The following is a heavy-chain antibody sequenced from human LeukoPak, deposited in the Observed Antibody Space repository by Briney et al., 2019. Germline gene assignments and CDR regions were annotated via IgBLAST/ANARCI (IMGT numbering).Heavy chain of an antibody. CDR2: IYYSGST. CDR1: GGSISSSSYY. V-gene: IGHV4-39*01. Sequence: SETLSLTCTVSGGSISSSSYYWGWIRQPPGKGLEWIGSIYYSGSTHYNPSLKSRVTISVDTSKNQFSLKLSSVTAADTAVYYCARRYSSSWFPFDYWGQGTLVTVSS. J-gene: IGHJ4*02. CDR3: ARRYSSSWFPFDY. D-gene: IGHD6-13*01.